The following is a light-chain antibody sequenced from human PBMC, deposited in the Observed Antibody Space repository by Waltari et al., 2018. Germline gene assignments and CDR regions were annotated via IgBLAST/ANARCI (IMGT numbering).Light chain of an antibody. Sequence: QSALTQPPSVSGSPGQSVTISCTGTSSDVGGYNCVYWYQQPPGTAPKLMLYEVSIRPSGVPNRFSGSKSGYTASLTISGLQAEDEAHYYCSSYTSSSTTVVFGGGTKLTVL. CDR3: SSYTSSSTTVV. V-gene: IGLV2-14*01. CDR1: SSDVGGYNC. J-gene: IGLJ2*01. CDR2: EVS.